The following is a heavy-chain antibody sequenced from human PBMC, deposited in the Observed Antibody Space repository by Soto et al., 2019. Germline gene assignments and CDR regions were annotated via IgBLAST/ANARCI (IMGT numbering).Heavy chain of an antibody. CDR3: SREYCSRGSCYSTFDY. D-gene: IGHD2-15*01. CDR1: GGTFSSYA. J-gene: IGHJ4*02. V-gene: IGHV1-69*01. Sequence: QVQLVQSGAEVQKPGSSVKVSCKASGGTFSSYAISWVRQAPGQGLEWMGGIIPIFGTANYAQKFQGRVTITADESTSTAYMELSSLRSEDTAVYYWSREYCSRGSCYSTFDYWGQGTLVTVSS. CDR2: IIPIFGTA.